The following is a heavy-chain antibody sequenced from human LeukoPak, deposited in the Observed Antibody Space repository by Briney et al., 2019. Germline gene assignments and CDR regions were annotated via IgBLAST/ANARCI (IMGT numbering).Heavy chain of an antibody. CDR1: GYTFTSYG. CDR3: ARVRCECGVAVVPAATVVGAWFDP. Sequence: ASVKVSCKASGYTFTSYGISWVRQAPGQGLEWMGWISAYNGNTNYAQKLQGRVTMTTDTSTSTAYMELRSLRSDDTAAYYCARVRCECGVAVVPAATVVGAWFDPWGQGTLVTVSS. CDR2: ISAYNGNT. D-gene: IGHD2-2*01. J-gene: IGHJ5*02. V-gene: IGHV1-18*01.